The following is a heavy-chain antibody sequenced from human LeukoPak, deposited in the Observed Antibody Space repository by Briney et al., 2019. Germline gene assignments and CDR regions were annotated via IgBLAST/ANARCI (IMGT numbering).Heavy chain of an antibody. V-gene: IGHV1-18*04. CDR2: ISAYNGKT. CDR1: GYTFTGYY. CDR3: ARDGPDYGDYINFDY. Sequence: GASVTVSCKASGYTFTGYYMHWVRQAPGQGLEWMGWISAYNGKTNYAQKFQGRVTMTTDTSTNTAYMELRNLISDDTAVYFCARDGPDYGDYINFDYWGQGTLVTVSS. J-gene: IGHJ4*02. D-gene: IGHD4-17*01.